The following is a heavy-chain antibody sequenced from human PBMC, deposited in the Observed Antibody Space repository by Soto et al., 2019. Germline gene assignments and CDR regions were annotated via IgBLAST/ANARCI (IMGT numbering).Heavy chain of an antibody. CDR1: DYTFAAYW. Sequence: GESLRISCKGFDYTFAAYWIGWVRQMPGKGLEWMGVINPRDSDVKYSPSFQGHVTMSADKSISTAYLQWSSLKASDTAMYYCARLRYDYGDYLWFDPWGQGTLVTVSS. CDR2: INPRDSDV. CDR3: ARLRYDYGDYLWFDP. D-gene: IGHD4-17*01. V-gene: IGHV5-10-1*01. J-gene: IGHJ5*02.